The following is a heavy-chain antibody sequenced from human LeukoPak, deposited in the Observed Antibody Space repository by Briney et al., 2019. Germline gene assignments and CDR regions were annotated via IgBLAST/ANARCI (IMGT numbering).Heavy chain of an antibody. D-gene: IGHD6-13*01. CDR1: GYTLTDYY. CDR3: ATGLAAAGTRGY. Sequence: ASVKVSCKVSGYTLTDYYMHWVQQAPGKGLEWMGLVDPEDGETIYAEKFQGRVTITADTSTDTAYMELSSLRSEDTAVYYCATGLAAAGTRGYWGQGTLVTVSS. J-gene: IGHJ4*02. V-gene: IGHV1-69-2*01. CDR2: VDPEDGET.